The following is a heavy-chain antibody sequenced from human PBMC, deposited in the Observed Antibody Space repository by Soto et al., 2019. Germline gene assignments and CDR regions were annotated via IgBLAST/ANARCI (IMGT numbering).Heavy chain of an antibody. CDR1: GYTFTNYY. CDR2: INPSGGST. J-gene: IGHJ4*02. CDR3: ARESQSSGWSWFDY. Sequence: QVQLVQSGDEVKKPGASVKVSCKASGYTFTNYYIHWVRQAPGQGLEWMGMINPSGGSTSYTRRFQGRFTLTRDTSTSTVYMEISSLRSEDTAVYYCARESQSSGWSWFDYWGQGTLVTVPS. D-gene: IGHD6-19*01. V-gene: IGHV1-46*01.